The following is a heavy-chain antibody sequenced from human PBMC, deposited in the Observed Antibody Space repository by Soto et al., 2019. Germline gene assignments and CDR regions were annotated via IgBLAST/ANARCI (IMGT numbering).Heavy chain of an antibody. Sequence: GGSLRLSCAASGFTFSSYAMSWVRQAPGKGLEWVSAISGSGGSTYYADSVKGRFTISRDNSKNTLYLQMNSLRAEDTAVYYCARIGRDHYYYYYMDVWGKGTTVTVSS. CDR2: ISGSGGST. CDR1: GFTFSSYA. D-gene: IGHD1-26*01. CDR3: ARIGRDHYYYYYMDV. V-gene: IGHV3-23*01. J-gene: IGHJ6*03.